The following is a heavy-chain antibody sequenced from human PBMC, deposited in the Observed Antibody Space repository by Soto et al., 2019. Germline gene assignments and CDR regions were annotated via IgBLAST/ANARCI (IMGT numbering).Heavy chain of an antibody. J-gene: IGHJ4*01. CDR1: GFTFRSYN. CDR3: AKLGFVLMELYYFHQ. V-gene: IGHV3-23*01. D-gene: IGHD2-8*01. Sequence: GGSLRLSCAASGFTFRSYNMNWVRQAPGKGLEWVSTISGNSGKTNYAESVKGRFSISRDNSKNTVHLQVDSMRAEDTAVYFCAKLGFVLMELYYFHQWGHGTLVTVSS. CDR2: ISGNSGKT.